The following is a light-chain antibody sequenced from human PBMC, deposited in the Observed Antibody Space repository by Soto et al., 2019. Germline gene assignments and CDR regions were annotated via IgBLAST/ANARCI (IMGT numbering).Light chain of an antibody. J-gene: IGKJ1*01. Sequence: EIVMTQSPATLSVSPGERATLSRRASQSVSNNLAWYQKKPGKAARLLIYGASTSATGIPARFSGSGSGTEFTLTISSLQSEDFAFYYCQQYNNWWTFGQGTRVDIK. CDR2: GAS. CDR3: QQYNNWWT. V-gene: IGKV3-15*01. CDR1: QSVSNN.